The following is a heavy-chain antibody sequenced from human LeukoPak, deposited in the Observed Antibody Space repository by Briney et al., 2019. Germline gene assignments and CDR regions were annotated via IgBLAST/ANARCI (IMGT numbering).Heavy chain of an antibody. CDR3: AREGDYTLTVDY. D-gene: IGHD4-17*01. J-gene: IGHJ4*02. V-gene: IGHV4-30-4*01. Sequence: SQTLSLTCAVSGGSISSGDYYWSSVRLPPGEGLEWLGYIYWSGRTYYNPSLKSRVSISVDTAKNQFSLKLSSVTAADTAVYYCAREGDYTLTVDYWGQGTLVTVSS. CDR2: IYWSGRT. CDR1: GGSISSGDYY.